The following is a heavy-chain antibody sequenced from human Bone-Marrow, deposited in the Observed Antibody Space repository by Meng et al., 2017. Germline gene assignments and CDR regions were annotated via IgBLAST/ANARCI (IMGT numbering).Heavy chain of an antibody. V-gene: IGHV3-74*01. CDR2: INADGSFS. J-gene: IGHJ6*02. CDR1: GFTFSGYW. D-gene: IGHD3-3*01. CDR3: ARGDEYYDFWSGYYFYYGMDV. Sequence: GGSLRLSCAASGFTFSGYWMHWVRQTPGEGLVWVSRINADGSFSNNADSVKGRFTISRDNAKNTLYLQMNSLRAEDTAVYYCARGDEYYDFWSGYYFYYGMDVWGQGTTVTVSS.